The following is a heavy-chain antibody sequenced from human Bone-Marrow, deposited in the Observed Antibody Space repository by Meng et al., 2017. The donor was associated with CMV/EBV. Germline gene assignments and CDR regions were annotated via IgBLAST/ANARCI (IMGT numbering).Heavy chain of an antibody. CDR1: GFTFSSYW. CDR3: ARAFGAHDY. V-gene: IGHV3-7*01. J-gene: IGHJ4*02. Sequence: GESLKISCAASGFTFSSYWMSWVRQAPGKGLEWVANIKQDGSEKYYVDSVKGRFTISRDNAKNSLYLQMNSLRAEDTAVYYCARAFGAHDYWGQGTLVTVSS. D-gene: IGHD1-26*01. CDR2: IKQDGSEK.